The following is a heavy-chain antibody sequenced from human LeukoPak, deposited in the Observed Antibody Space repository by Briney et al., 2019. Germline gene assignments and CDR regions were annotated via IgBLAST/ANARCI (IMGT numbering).Heavy chain of an antibody. V-gene: IGHV4-30-2*01. Sequence: SETLSLTCTVSGGSISSGGYYWSWIRQPPGKGLEWIGEMFPLGNSNYNPSLKSRVIISVDRSKNQFSLKMNSVTAADTAVYYCASLRREMTMIIGHPRYFDLWGRGTLVSVSS. CDR2: MFPLGNS. D-gene: IGHD3/OR15-3a*01. CDR3: ASLRREMTMIIGHPRYFDL. J-gene: IGHJ2*01. CDR1: GGSISSGGYY.